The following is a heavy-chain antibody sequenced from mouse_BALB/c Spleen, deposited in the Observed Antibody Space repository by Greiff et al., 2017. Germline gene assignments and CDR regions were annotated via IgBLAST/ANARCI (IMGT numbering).Heavy chain of an antibody. CDR3: ARIYYGYEGFAY. V-gene: IGHV1-7*01. CDR2: INPSTGYT. Sequence: QVQLQQSGAELAKPGASVKMSCKASGHTFTSYWMHWVKQRPGQGLEWIGYINPSTGYTEYNQKFKDKATLTADKSSSTAYMQLSSLTSEDSAVYYCARIYYGYEGFAYWGQGTLVTVSA. J-gene: IGHJ3*01. CDR1: GHTFTSYW. D-gene: IGHD2-2*01.